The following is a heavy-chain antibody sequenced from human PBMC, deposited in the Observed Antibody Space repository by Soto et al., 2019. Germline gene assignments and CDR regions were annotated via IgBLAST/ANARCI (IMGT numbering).Heavy chain of an antibody. CDR2: INAGNGNT. CDR3: ARGSGYYYWDDY. D-gene: IGHD3-22*01. Sequence: ASVKVSCKASGYTFTSYAMHWVRQAPGQRLEWMGWINAGNGNTKYSQKFQGRVTITRDTSASTAYMELSSLRSEDTALYYCARGSGYYYWDDYWGQGTLVTVSS. V-gene: IGHV1-3*01. CDR1: GYTFTSYA. J-gene: IGHJ4*02.